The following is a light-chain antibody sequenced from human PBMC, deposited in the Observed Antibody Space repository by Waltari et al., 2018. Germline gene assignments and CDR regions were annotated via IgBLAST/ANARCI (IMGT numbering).Light chain of an antibody. Sequence: DIQMTQSPSSLSASIGDTVTITCQASQGIGNNLNWYQQKQGNGPKLLIYRASTLQSGIPSRFSGSGSGTDFSLTITSLHAEDFATYYCQQGYSYPITFGPGTKLD. J-gene: IGKJ3*01. V-gene: IGKV1-9*01. CDR1: QGIGNN. CDR2: RAS. CDR3: QQGYSYPIT.